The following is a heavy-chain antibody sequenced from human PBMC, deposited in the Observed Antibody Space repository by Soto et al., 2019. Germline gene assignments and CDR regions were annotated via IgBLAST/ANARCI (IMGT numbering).Heavy chain of an antibody. J-gene: IGHJ2*01. CDR2: INHSGST. D-gene: IGHD7-27*01. Sequence: SETLSLTCAVYGGSFSGYYWSWIRQPPGKGLEWIGEINHSGSTNYNPSLKSRVTISVDTSKNQFSLKLSSVTAADTAVYYCARVLKLGSWYFDLWGRGTLVTVSS. V-gene: IGHV4-34*01. CDR3: ARVLKLGSWYFDL. CDR1: GGSFSGYY.